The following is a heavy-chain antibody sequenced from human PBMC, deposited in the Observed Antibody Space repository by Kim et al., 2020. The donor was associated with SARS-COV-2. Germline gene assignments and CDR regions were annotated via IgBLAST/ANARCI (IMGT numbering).Heavy chain of an antibody. CDR2: ISGSGSTT. V-gene: IGHV3-23*01. Sequence: GGSLRLSCAASGFTFGTYPMTWVRQAPGQGLEWVSTISGSGSTTYYADSVKGRFTISRDNSKTTLYLQMNSLRGDDTAVYYCAKWGSTSWFGAFDIWGQGSMVTVSS. D-gene: IGHD6-13*01. J-gene: IGHJ3*02. CDR3: AKWGSTSWFGAFDI. CDR1: GFTFGTYP.